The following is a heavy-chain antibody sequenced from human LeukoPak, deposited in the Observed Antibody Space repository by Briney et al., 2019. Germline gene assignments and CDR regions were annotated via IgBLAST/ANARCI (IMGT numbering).Heavy chain of an antibody. Sequence: ASVKVSCTASGYTFTGYYMHWVRQAPGQGLEWMGWINPNSGGTNYAQKFQGRVTMTRDTSISIAYMELSRLTSDDTAVYYCARGWSGYFDLWGRGTLVTVSS. CDR3: ARGWSGYFDL. V-gene: IGHV1-2*02. D-gene: IGHD2-15*01. J-gene: IGHJ2*01. CDR2: INPNSGGT. CDR1: GYTFTGYY.